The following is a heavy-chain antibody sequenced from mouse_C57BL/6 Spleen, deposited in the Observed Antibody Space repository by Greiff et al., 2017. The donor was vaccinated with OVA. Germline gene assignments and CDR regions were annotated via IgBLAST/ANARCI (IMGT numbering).Heavy chain of an antibody. J-gene: IGHJ2*01. CDR3: ARREFDY. Sequence: QVQLQQPGAELVKPGASVKMSCKASGYTFTSYWITWVKQRPGQGLEWIGDIYPGSGSTNYNEKFKSKATLTVDKSSSTAYMQLSSLTSEDSAVYYCARREFDYWGQGTTLTVSS. CDR2: IYPGSGST. V-gene: IGHV1-55*01. CDR1: GYTFTSYW.